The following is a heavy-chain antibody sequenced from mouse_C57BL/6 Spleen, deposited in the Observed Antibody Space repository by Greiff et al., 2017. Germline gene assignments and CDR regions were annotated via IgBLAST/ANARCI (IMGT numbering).Heavy chain of an antibody. CDR3: ANLTWVY. CDR1: GYTFTSYW. CDR2: IDPSDSYT. J-gene: IGHJ2*01. V-gene: IGHV1-50*01. D-gene: IGHD4-1*01. Sequence: VQLQQPGAELVKPGASVKLSCKASGYTFTSYWMQWVKQRPGQGLEWIGEIDPSDSYTNYNEKFKGKATMTVDTSSSTAYMQLSSLTSEDSAVYYCANLTWVYWGQGTTLTVSS.